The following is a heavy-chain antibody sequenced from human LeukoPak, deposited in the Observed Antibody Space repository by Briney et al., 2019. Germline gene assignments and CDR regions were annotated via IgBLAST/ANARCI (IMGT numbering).Heavy chain of an antibody. CDR1: GGSISSYY. Sequence: SETLSLTCTVSGGSISSYYWSWIRQPAGKGLEWIGRIYTSGSTNYNPSLKSRVTMSVDTSKNQFSLKLSSVTAADTAVYYCARGPQGFYYGSGSYYNSHWYFDLWGRGTLVTVSS. D-gene: IGHD3-10*01. CDR2: IYTSGST. J-gene: IGHJ2*01. CDR3: ARGPQGFYYGSGSYYNSHWYFDL. V-gene: IGHV4-4*07.